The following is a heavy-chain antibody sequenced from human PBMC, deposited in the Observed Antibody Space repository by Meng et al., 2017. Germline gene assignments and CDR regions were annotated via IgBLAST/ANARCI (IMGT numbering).Heavy chain of an antibody. J-gene: IGHJ4*02. CDR3: ARKGPYSGYDSYYFDY. CDR1: GGSISSYY. D-gene: IGHD5-12*01. Sequence: SEILSLTCTVSGGSISSYYWSWIRQPPGKGLEWIGYIYYSGSTNYNPSLKSRVTISVDTSKNQFSLKLSSVTAADTAVYYCARKGPYSGYDSYYFDYWGQGTLVTVSS. CDR2: IYYSGST. V-gene: IGHV4-59*01.